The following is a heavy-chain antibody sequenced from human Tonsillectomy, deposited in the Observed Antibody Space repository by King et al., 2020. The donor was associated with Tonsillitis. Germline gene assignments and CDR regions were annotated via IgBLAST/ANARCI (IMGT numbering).Heavy chain of an antibody. CDR3: GRDFVGATSGLIDY. CDR1: GFTLSSHA. J-gene: IGHJ4*02. V-gene: IGHV3-64*01. CDR2: ISGSGDAT. D-gene: IGHD1-26*01. Sequence: GQLVQSGGGLVQPGWSLRLSCAASGFTLSSHAMHWVRQAPGKGLEYVSSISGSGDATFYANSVRGRFTISRDNSKHTLYLQMGSLRAEDMAVYYCGRDFVGATSGLIDYWGQGTLVTVSS.